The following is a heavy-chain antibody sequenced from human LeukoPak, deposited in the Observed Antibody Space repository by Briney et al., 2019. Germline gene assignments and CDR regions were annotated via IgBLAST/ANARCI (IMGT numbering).Heavy chain of an antibody. D-gene: IGHD1-26*01. J-gene: IGHJ4*02. V-gene: IGHV1-2*06. CDR3: ARAKVGATPFDY. Sequence: GASVKVSCKASGYTFTGYYMHWVRQAPGQGLEWMGRINPNSGGTDYAQKFQGRVTMTRDTSISTAYMELSRLRSDDTAVYYCARAKVGATPFDYWGQGTLVTVSS. CDR1: GYTFTGYY. CDR2: INPNSGGT.